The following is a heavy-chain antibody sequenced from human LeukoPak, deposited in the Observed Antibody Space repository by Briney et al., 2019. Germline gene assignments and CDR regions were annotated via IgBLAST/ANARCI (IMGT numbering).Heavy chain of an antibody. J-gene: IGHJ4*02. CDR2: MFYTGRT. CDR3: ARVYYYDNSGYGKDYFDY. Sequence: SETLSLTCTVSGDSINTNTYYWGWIRQPPGKGLEWIGTMFYTGRTYYNPSLKSRVTISVDTSKNQFSLKLSSVTAADTAVYYCARVYYYDNSGYGKDYFDYWGQGTLVTVSS. D-gene: IGHD3-22*01. CDR1: GDSINTNTYY. V-gene: IGHV4-39*07.